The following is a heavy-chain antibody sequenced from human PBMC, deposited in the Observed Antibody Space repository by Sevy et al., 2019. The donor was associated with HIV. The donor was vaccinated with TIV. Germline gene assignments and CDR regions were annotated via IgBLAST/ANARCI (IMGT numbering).Heavy chain of an antibody. CDR3: ARGLSNGYGSGSYDLDY. J-gene: IGHJ4*02. CDR1: GGSFSGYY. D-gene: IGHD3-10*01. V-gene: IGHV4-34*01. CDR2: INHSGST. Sequence: SETLSLTCAVYGGSFSGYYWSWIRQPPGKGLEWIGEINHSGSTNDNPSLKSRVTISVDTSKNQFSLKLSSVTAADTAVYYCARGLSNGYGSGSYDLDYWGQGTLVTVSS.